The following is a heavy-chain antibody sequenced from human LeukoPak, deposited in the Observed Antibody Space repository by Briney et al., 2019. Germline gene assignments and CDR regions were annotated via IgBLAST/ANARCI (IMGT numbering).Heavy chain of an antibody. CDR2: FYYTGST. CDR3: ARPQGFQLLDFEY. V-gene: IGHV4-59*01. D-gene: IGHD2-2*01. CDR1: GGSITNYY. Sequence: SETLSLTCTVSGGSITNYYWTWIRQPPGERLEWIGYFYYTGSTNYNPSLNPSLKSRVTISVDTSKNQFSLRLNSVTAADTAVYYCARPQGFQLLDFEYWGQGTLVTVSS. J-gene: IGHJ4*02.